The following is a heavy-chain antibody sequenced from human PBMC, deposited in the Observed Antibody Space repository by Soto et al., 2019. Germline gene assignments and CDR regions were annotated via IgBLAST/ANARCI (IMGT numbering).Heavy chain of an antibody. J-gene: IGHJ4*02. Sequence: SETLSLTCIVAGGSISDTSDYWGWIRQPPGEGREGIGSMFYSGSTYYNPSLNSRVTMSAGTSKNQFSLKLTSVTAADTALYYCERIKSYYSGRWYGGDFFDMWGPGTLVNVPS. CDR2: MFYSGST. CDR1: GGSISDTSDY. CDR3: ERIKSYYSGRWYGGDFFDM. V-gene: IGHV4-39*01. D-gene: IGHD6-13*01.